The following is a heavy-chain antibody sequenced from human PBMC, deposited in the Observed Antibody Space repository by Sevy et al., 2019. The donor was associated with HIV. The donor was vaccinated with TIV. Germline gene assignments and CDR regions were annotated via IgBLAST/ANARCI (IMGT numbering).Heavy chain of an antibody. CDR3: ARDSSSDYYDSSGGAFDI. Sequence: GGSLRLSCAASGFTFSDYYMSWIRQAPGEGLEWVSYISSSGSTIYYADSVKGRFTISRDNAKNSLYLQMNSLRAEDTAVYYCARDSSSDYYDSSGGAFDIWGQGTMVTVSS. V-gene: IGHV3-11*01. J-gene: IGHJ3*02. D-gene: IGHD3-22*01. CDR1: GFTFSDYY. CDR2: ISSSGSTI.